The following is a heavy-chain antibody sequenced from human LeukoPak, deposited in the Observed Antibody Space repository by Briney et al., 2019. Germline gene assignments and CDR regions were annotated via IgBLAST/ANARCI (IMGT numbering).Heavy chain of an antibody. J-gene: IGHJ4*02. CDR2: ITAIDGRT. CDR1: GVTFSSTT. V-gene: IGHV3-23*01. CDR3: TKARRGPAAGTWYFDS. Sequence: GGALRLSCVASGVTFSSTTMGWVLQAPGRGLEWVSSITAIDGRTYYAASVRARFTISRDNSKNTVSLQLNSLRAGQKAIYYCTKARRGPAAGTWYFDSWGQGTLVTVSS. D-gene: IGHD6-13*01.